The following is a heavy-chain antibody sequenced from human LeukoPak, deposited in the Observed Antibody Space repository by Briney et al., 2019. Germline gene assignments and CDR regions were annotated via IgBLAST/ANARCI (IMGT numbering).Heavy chain of an antibody. V-gene: IGHV3-23*01. J-gene: IGHJ4*02. CDR3: AKGSSAGIAVVCIDY. CDR2: ISGSGGST. D-gene: IGHD6-19*01. Sequence: PGGSLRLSCAASGFTFSSYAMSWVRQAPGKGLEWVSAISGSGGSTYYADSVKGRFTISRGNSKNTLYLQMNSLRAEDTAVYYCAKGSSAGIAVVCIDYWGQGTLVTVSS. CDR1: GFTFSSYA.